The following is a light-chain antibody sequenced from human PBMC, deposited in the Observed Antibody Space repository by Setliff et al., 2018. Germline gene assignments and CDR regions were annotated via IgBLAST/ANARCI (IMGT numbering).Light chain of an antibody. V-gene: IGLV2-8*01. J-gene: IGLJ1*01. Sequence: QSALTQPPSASGSPGQSLTISCTGTSRDIGAYKFVSWYQQHPGKAPRLIIYEVTKRPSGVPDRFSGSKSGNTASLTVSGLQAEDEADYYCSSYAASYTPYVFGSGTRSPS. CDR2: EVT. CDR3: SSYAASYTPYV. CDR1: SRDIGAYKF.